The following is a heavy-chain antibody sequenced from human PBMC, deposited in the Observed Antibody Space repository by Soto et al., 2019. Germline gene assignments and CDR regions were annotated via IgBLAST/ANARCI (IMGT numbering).Heavy chain of an antibody. V-gene: IGHV4-34*01. Sequence: SETLSLTCAVYGGSFSGYYWSWIRQPPGKGLEWIGEINHSGSTNYNPSLKSRVTIPVDTSKNQFSLKLSSVTAADTAVYYRARIYCSGGSCQQRNFDYWGQGTLVTAPQ. CDR1: GGSFSGYY. CDR3: ARIYCSGGSCQQRNFDY. CDR2: INHSGST. J-gene: IGHJ4*02. D-gene: IGHD2-15*01.